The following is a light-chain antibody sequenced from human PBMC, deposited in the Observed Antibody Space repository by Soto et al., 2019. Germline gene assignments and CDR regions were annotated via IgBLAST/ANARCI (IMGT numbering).Light chain of an antibody. V-gene: IGLV2-14*01. CDR3: FSFTTTSTHV. CDR2: EVN. J-gene: IGLJ1*01. CDR1: SSFSL. Sequence: QSVLTQPASVSGSPGQSITISCAGASSFSLVSWYQQLPGKAPKLLIYEVNNRPSGVSNRFSGSKSGNTAYLTISGLQVEDEAEYFCFSFTTTSTHVFGTGTKVTV.